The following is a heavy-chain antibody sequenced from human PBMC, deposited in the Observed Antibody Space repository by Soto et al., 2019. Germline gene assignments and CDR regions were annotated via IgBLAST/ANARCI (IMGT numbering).Heavy chain of an antibody. V-gene: IGHV4-30-4*01. Sequence: HVQLQESGPGPVTPSQTLSLSCTVSGVSITSGSYYWTWVRQSPGKGLEWIGYRYYSGNTYYNPSLNGRATLSGDPSNHPFSLKLTSVTAADTAVYYCARGGYDTSGQTFIGWGPDCWGQGTLVTVSS. D-gene: IGHD3-22*01. CDR3: ARGGYDTSGQTFIGWGPDC. CDR2: RYYSGNT. CDR1: GVSITSGSYY. J-gene: IGHJ4*02.